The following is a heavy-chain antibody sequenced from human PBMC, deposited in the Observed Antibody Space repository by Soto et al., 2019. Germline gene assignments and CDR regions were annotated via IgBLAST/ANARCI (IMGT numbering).Heavy chain of an antibody. CDR2: ISGSGGST. V-gene: IGHV3-23*01. J-gene: IGHJ6*02. CDR3: AKPRVGAVYYYYGMDV. D-gene: IGHD6-13*01. Sequence: PGGSLRLSCAASGFTFSSYAMSWVRQAPGKGLEWVSAISGSGGSTYYADSVKGRFTISRDNSKNTLYLQMNSLRAEDTAVYYCAKPRVGAVYYYYGMDVWGQGTTVTVSS. CDR1: GFTFSSYA.